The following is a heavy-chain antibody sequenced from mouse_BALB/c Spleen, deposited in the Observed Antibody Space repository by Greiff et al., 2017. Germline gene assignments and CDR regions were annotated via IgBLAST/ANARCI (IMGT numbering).Heavy chain of an antibody. CDR2: ISSGGGST. CDR3: ARRGLRRDYAMDY. V-gene: IGHV5-12-1*01. CDR1: GFAFSSYD. Sequence: EVKVVESGGGLVKPGGSLKLSCAASGFAFSSYDMSWVRQTPEKRLEWVAYISSGGGSTYYPDTVKGRFTISRDNAKNTLYLQMSSLKSEDTAMYYCARRGLRRDYAMDYWGQGTSVTVSS. D-gene: IGHD2-4*01. J-gene: IGHJ4*01.